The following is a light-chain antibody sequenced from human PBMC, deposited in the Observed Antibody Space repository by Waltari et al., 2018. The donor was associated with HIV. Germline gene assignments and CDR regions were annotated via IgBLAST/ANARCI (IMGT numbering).Light chain of an antibody. Sequence: SYELTQPPSVSVSPGQTANITCSGDKLGNKYASWYQQKPGQSPVLAIYQDSKRPSGIPERFSGSNSGNTATLTISGTQAMDEADYYCQAWDSGTAVVFGGGTKLTVL. J-gene: IGLJ2*01. V-gene: IGLV3-1*01. CDR1: KLGNKY. CDR3: QAWDSGTAVV. CDR2: QDS.